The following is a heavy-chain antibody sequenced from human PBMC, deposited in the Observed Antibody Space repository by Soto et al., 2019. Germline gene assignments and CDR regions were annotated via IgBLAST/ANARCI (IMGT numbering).Heavy chain of an antibody. J-gene: IGHJ3*02. Sequence: EVQLVESGGGVVRPGGSLRLSCAASGFTFDDYGMSWVRQAPGKGLEWVSGINWNGGSTGYADSVKGRFTISRDNAKNSLYLQMSSLRAEDTALYHCARGRGYCSSTSCYAGAFDIWGQGTMVTVSS. CDR3: ARGRGYCSSTSCYAGAFDI. CDR2: INWNGGST. D-gene: IGHD2-2*01. V-gene: IGHV3-20*01. CDR1: GFTFDDYG.